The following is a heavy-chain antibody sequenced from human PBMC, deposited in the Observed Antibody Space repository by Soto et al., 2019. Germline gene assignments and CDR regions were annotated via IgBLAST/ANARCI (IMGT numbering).Heavy chain of an antibody. CDR1: GFTFSSYA. J-gene: IGHJ4*02. V-gene: IGHV3-30-3*01. D-gene: IGHD2-2*01. Sequence: QVQLVESGGGVVQPGRSLRLSCAASGFTFSSYAMHWVRQAPGKGLEWVAVISYDGSNKYYADSVKGRFTISRDNSKNTLYLQMNSLRAEDTAVYYCASGPEMAYTPGVDYWGQGTLVTVSS. CDR2: ISYDGSNK. CDR3: ASGPEMAYTPGVDY.